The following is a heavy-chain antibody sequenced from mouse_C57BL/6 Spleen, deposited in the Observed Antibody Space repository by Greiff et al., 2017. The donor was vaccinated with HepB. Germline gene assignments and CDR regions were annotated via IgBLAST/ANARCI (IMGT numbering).Heavy chain of an antibody. CDR1: GYTFTSYD. CDR3: ARSSNYLSLAMDY. D-gene: IGHD2-5*01. CDR2: IYPRDGST. V-gene: IGHV1-85*01. J-gene: IGHJ4*01. Sequence: QVQLKESGPELVKPGASVKLSCKASGYTFTSYDINWVKQRPGQGLEWIGWIYPRDGSTKYNEKFKGKATLTVDTSSSTAYMELHSLTSEDSAVYFCARSSNYLSLAMDYWGQGTSVTVSS.